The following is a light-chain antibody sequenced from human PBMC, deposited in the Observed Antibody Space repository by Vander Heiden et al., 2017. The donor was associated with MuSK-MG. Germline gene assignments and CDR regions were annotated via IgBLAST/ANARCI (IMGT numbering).Light chain of an antibody. CDR1: QSLTSTY. J-gene: IGKJ4*01. CDR3: QQYGRFPLT. Sequence: ELVLTHSLCSLALSPGEGATLFCRAGQSLTSTYLAWFQQKPGQAPRLLIYDVTRRATGIPDRFTGSGSGTDFTLTISSLEPEDFAVYYCQQYGRFPLTFGEGTKVEIK. CDR2: DVT. V-gene: IGKV3-20*01.